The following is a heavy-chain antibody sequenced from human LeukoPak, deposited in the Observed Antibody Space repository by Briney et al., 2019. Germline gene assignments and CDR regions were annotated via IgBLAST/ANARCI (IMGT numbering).Heavy chain of an antibody. CDR3: AKCFGLWFGELFLFDY. D-gene: IGHD3-10*01. CDR2: ISGSGGST. V-gene: IGHV3-23*01. CDR1: GFTFSSYA. Sequence: GGSLRLSCAASGFTFSSYAMSWVRQAPGKGLEWVSAISGSGGSTYYADSVKGRFTISRDNSKNTLYLQMNSLRAEDTAVYYCAKCFGLWFGELFLFDYWGQGTLVAFSS. J-gene: IGHJ4*02.